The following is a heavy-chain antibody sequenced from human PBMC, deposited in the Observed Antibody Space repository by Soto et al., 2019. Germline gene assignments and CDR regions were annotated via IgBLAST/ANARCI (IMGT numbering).Heavy chain of an antibody. D-gene: IGHD6-19*01. Sequence: AGGSLRLSCAASGFTFSTYAMSWVRQAPGKGLEWVSTISGSGGNTYYADSVKGRFTISRDNSKNTLSLQMNSLRAEDTAVYYCAKDLCTYSSGSCYFDYWGQGTLVTVSS. V-gene: IGHV3-23*01. CDR3: AKDLCTYSSGSCYFDY. CDR1: GFTFSTYA. J-gene: IGHJ4*02. CDR2: ISGSGGNT.